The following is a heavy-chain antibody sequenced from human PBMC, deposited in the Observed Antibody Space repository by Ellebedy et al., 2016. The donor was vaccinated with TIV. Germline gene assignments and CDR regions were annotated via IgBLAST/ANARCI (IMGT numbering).Heavy chain of an antibody. CDR1: GGSISSYY. Sequence: SETLSLTXTVSGGSISSYYWSWIRQPPGKGLEWIGYIYYSGSTNYNPSLKSRVTISVDTSKNQFSLKLSSVTAADTAVYYCARAAKYYYDSSGYYWFDPWGQGTLVTVSS. J-gene: IGHJ5*02. CDR3: ARAAKYYYDSSGYYWFDP. D-gene: IGHD3-22*01. V-gene: IGHV4-59*01. CDR2: IYYSGST.